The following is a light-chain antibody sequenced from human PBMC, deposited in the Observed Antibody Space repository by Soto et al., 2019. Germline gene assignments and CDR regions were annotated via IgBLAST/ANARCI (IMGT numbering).Light chain of an antibody. CDR3: QQYSNWLTWT. J-gene: IGKJ1*01. V-gene: IGKV3-15*01. Sequence: EIVMTQSPATLSVSPGERATLSCRASQSVSSNLAWYQQKPGQAPRLLIYSESTRATGVPARFSGSGSATEFTLTISSLQPEDFATYYCQQYSNWLTWTFGQGTKVDI. CDR1: QSVSSN. CDR2: SES.